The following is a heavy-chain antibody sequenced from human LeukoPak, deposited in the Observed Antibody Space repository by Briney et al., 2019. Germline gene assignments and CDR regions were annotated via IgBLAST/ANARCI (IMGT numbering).Heavy chain of an antibody. CDR2: ISGDGGRA. Sequence: GGSLTLSCEVSGFDFDDYALHWVRQVPGKGLVWVSLISGDGGRAYYAESVKGRFTISRDNRKDSLFLHMNSLTNEDTALYFCAKDSSYYYDSNGPNTYYYYYGMDVWGQGTTVIVSS. J-gene: IGHJ6*02. CDR1: GFDFDDYA. CDR3: AKDSSYYYDSNGPNTYYYYYGMDV. D-gene: IGHD3-22*01. V-gene: IGHV3-43*02.